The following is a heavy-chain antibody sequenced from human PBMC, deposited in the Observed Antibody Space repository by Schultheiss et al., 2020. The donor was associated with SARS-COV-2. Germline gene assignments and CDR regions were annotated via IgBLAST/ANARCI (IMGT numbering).Heavy chain of an antibody. CDR3: SKSSSSLYYYYYYMEV. CDR2: ISWNSGSI. CDR1: GFTSGDYA. J-gene: IGHJ6*03. Sequence: GGSLRLSSAASGFTSGDYAMHWVRQAPGKGLEWVSGISWNSGSIGYADTVKGRFTLSRDSAKNSLDLRMYSLRVGDTDVYYCSKSSSSLYYYYYYMEVWGKGTTVTVSS. V-gene: IGHV3-9*02. D-gene: IGHD6-6*01.